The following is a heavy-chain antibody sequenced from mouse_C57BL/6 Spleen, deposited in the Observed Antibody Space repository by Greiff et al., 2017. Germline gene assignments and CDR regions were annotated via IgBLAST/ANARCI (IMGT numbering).Heavy chain of an antibody. V-gene: IGHV1-82*01. D-gene: IGHD2-4*01. CDR3: ARSSYDSDYFDY. J-gene: IGHJ2*01. CDR2: IYPGDGDT. Sequence: QVQLKESGPELVKPGASVKISCKASGYAFSSSWMNWVKQRPGKGLEWIGRIYPGDGDTNYNGKFKGKATLTADKSSSTAYMQLSSLTSEDSAVYFCARSSYDSDYFDYWGQGTTLTVSS. CDR1: GYAFSSSW.